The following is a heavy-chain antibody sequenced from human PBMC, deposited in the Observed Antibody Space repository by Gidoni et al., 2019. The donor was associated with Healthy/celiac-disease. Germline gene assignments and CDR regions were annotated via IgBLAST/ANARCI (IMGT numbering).Heavy chain of an antibody. V-gene: IGHV3-33*01. Sequence: QVQLVESGGGVVQPGRSLRLSCAASGFTFSSYGMHCVRQAPGKGLEWVAFLWDDGSNKYYVDSVRGRFTISRDSSKNTLYLHMNSLRAEDTAVYYCARDSQTYQLLLRAPLNYWGQGTLVTVSS. CDR1: GFTFSSYG. CDR2: LWDDGSNK. J-gene: IGHJ4*02. CDR3: ARDSQTYQLLLRAPLNY. D-gene: IGHD2-2*01.